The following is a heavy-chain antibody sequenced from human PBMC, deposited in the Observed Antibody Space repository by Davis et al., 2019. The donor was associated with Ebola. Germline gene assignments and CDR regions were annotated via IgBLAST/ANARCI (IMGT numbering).Heavy chain of an antibody. CDR3: AKDHSDFGDVYGMWAPYGMHV. J-gene: IGHJ6*02. Sequence: PGGSLRLSCVASGFDFFNYAMFWVRQAPGKGLEWVSGINGGSSTTRYTDSVKGRFTISRDNSKKILYLHMNSLRAEDTAVYYCAKDHSDFGDVYGMWAPYGMHVWGHGTTVTVSS. D-gene: IGHD4-17*01. V-gene: IGHV3-23*01. CDR2: INGGSSTT. CDR1: GFDFFNYA.